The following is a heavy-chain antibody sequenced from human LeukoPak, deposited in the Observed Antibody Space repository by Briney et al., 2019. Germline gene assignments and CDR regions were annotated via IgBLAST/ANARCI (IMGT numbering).Heavy chain of an antibody. V-gene: IGHV3-30*18. CDR2: ISYDGSNK. CDR3: AKDHGDYSFDY. Sequence: GGSLSLSCAPSGFTFSSYGMHWVRQAPGKGLEWVAVISYDGSNKYYADSVKGRFTISRDNSKNTLYPQMNSLRAEDTAVYYCAKDHGDYSFDYWGQGTLVTVSS. J-gene: IGHJ4*02. D-gene: IGHD4-17*01. CDR1: GFTFSSYG.